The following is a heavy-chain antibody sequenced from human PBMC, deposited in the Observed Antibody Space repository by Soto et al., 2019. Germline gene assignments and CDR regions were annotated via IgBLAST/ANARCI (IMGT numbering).Heavy chain of an antibody. Sequence: GGSLRLSCAASGFTFDSYGMHWVRQDPGKGLEWVAVISYDGSNKYYADSVKGRFTISRDNSKNTLYLQMNSLRAEDAAVYYCAKEGSYGDRGRDAFDIWGQGTMVTVSS. J-gene: IGHJ3*02. CDR1: GFTFDSYG. V-gene: IGHV3-30*18. CDR3: AKEGSYGDRGRDAFDI. D-gene: IGHD4-17*01. CDR2: ISYDGSNK.